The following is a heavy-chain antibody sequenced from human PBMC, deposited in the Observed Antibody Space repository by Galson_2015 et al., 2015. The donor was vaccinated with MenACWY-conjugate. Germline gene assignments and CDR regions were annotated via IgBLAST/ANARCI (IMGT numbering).Heavy chain of an antibody. CDR2: IKGDGSEI. D-gene: IGHD5-18*01. CDR1: GFTFGNYW. J-gene: IGHJ4*02. V-gene: IGHV3-7*03. Sequence: SLRLSCAASGFTFGNYWMTWVRQAPGKGLEWVANIKGDGSEIWYVDSVKGRFTISRDNARYSLYLQMNALRAEDTAVYYCARENTYNYAYAVDYWGQGTLVTVSS. CDR3: ARENTYNYAYAVDY.